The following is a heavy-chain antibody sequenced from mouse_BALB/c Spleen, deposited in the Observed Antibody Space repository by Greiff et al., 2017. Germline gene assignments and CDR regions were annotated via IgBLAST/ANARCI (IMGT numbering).Heavy chain of an antibody. D-gene: IGHD2-4*01. J-gene: IGHJ2*01. CDR1: GYTFTSYW. Sequence: QVQLQQPGAELVRPGASVKLSCKASGYTFTSYWINWVKQRPGQGLEWIGNIYPSDSYTNYNQKFKDKATLTVDKSSSTAYMQLSSPTSEDSAVYYGTSWIYYDYGGTSYYFDYWGQGTTLTVSA. CDR3: TSWIYYDYGGTSYYFDY. V-gene: IGHV1-69*02. CDR2: IYPSDSYT.